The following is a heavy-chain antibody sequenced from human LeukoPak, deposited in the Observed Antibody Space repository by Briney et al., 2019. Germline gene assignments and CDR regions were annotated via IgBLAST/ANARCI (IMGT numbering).Heavy chain of an antibody. CDR3: AKDIGRGSGGESPENEYFQH. CDR1: GFTFDDYT. D-gene: IGHD2-15*01. Sequence: GGSLRLSCAASGFTFDDYTMHWVRQAPGKGLEWVSLISWDGGSTYYADSVKGRFTISRDNSKNSLYLQMNSLRTEDTALYYCAKDIGRGSGGESPENEYFQHWGQGTLVTVSS. V-gene: IGHV3-43*01. J-gene: IGHJ1*01. CDR2: ISWDGGST.